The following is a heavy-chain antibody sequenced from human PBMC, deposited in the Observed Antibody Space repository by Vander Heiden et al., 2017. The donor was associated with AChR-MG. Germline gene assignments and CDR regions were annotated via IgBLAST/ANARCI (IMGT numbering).Heavy chain of an antibody. CDR1: GFSLSPTGVG. J-gene: IGHJ3*02. V-gene: IGHV2-5*02. D-gene: IGHD1-26*01. Sequence: QITLKESGPTLVKPTQTLTLTCTFSGFSLSPTGVGVGWIRQPPGKALEWLALIYWDDDKSYSPSRKSRLTITKDTSKDQVILTMTKMETVDTATYYCVHKLGGTALRDPFNIWGQVTMVTVSS. CDR2: IYWDDDK. CDR3: VHKLGGTALRDPFNI.